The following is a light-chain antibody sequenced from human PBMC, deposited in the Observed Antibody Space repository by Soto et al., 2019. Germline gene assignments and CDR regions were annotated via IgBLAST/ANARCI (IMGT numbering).Light chain of an antibody. J-gene: IGLJ1*01. CDR3: SSYTSSSTYV. CDR2: EVS. Sequence: QSALTQPPSVSGSPGQSVTNSCTGTSSDVGNYNRVSWYQQPPGTAPKVIIYEVSNRPSGVPDRFSGSKSGNTASLTISGLQAEDEADYYCSSYTSSSTYVFGTGTKLTVL. CDR1: SSDVGNYNR. V-gene: IGLV2-18*02.